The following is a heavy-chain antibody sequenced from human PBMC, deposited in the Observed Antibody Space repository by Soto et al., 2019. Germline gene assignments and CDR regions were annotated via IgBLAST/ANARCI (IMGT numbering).Heavy chain of an antibody. CDR3: GRGRSGQIVVFY. J-gene: IGHJ4*02. CDR1: GYTFTGHY. Sequence: ASVKISCKASGYTFTGHYIHWVRQAPEQGPEWMGEIGPESGATRYAQKFQGRVTMTRDTSITTVYMELNNLSPDDTAVYYCGRGRSGQIVVFYWGQGTPVTVSS. D-gene: IGHD1-26*01. V-gene: IGHV1-2*02. CDR2: IGPESGAT.